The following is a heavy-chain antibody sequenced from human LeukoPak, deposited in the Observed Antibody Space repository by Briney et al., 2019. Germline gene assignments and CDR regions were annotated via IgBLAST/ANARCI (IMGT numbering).Heavy chain of an antibody. J-gene: IGHJ4*02. CDR3: ARGIAVAGNNY. D-gene: IGHD6-19*01. CDR2: ISSSSSYI. CDR1: GFTFSTYN. Sequence: PGGSLRLSCAASGFTFSTYNMNWVRQAPGKGLEWVSSISSSSSYIYYADSVKGRFTISRDNAKNSLYLQMNSLRAEDTAVYYCARGIAVAGNNYWGQGTLVTVSS. V-gene: IGHV3-21*01.